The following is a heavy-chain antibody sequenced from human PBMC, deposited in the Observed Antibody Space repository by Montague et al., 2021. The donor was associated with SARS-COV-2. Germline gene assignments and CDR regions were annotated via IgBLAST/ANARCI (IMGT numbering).Heavy chain of an antibody. V-gene: IGHV1-24*01. CDR2: FDSQADKT. D-gene: IGHD1-1*01. Sequence: SVKVSCKVSGYSLSSFYMDIHWVRQAPGEGLEWLGEFDSQADKTTFAQTFQGRLSMTEDRSTDTFYMELSSLRSEDTAIYYCATVELDVITYALAIWGQGTMVTVSS. CDR1: GYSLSSFY. J-gene: IGHJ3*02. CDR3: ATVELDVITYALAI.